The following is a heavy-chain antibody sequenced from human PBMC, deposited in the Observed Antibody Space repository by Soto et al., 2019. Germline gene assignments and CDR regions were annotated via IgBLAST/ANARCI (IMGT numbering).Heavy chain of an antibody. V-gene: IGHV1-18*04. CDR3: GREVTNWFDP. CDR1: GYTFTSYG. J-gene: IGHJ5*02. CDR2: ISAYNGTT. Sequence: QVQLVQSGAEVKKPGASVKVSCKASGYTFTSYGISWVRQAPGQGLEWMGWISAYNGTTNYAQKLQGRVTMTTDTSSGTDYMELRSLRSADTAVYYCGREVTNWFDPWGQGTLVTVSS. D-gene: IGHD5-18*01.